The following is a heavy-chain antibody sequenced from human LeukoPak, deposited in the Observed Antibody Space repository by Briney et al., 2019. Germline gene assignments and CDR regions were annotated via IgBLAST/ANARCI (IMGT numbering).Heavy chain of an antibody. D-gene: IGHD6-19*01. CDR3: ARVFPYSSGWYFDY. CDR2: IYYSGST. Sequence: SSETLSLTCTVSGGSVSSGSYDWRWLGQPPGKGREWIGYIYYSGSTNYNPGRKSRITITVNTTNNMDYRKLSSVTAADTAVYYCARVFPYSSGWYFDYWGQGTLVTVSS. J-gene: IGHJ4*02. CDR1: GGSVSSGSYD. V-gene: IGHV4-61*01.